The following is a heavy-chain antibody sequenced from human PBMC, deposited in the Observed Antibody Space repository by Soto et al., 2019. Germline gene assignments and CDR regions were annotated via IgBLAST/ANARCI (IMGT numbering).Heavy chain of an antibody. D-gene: IGHD6-13*01. V-gene: IGHV4-59*01. CDR1: GGSISSYY. CDR2: IYYSGST. CDR3: ARGGYSSSWYLTYFDP. Sequence: SETLSLTCTVSGGSISSYYWTWIRQPPGKGLEWIGYIYYSGSTNYNPSLKSRVTISEDTSKNQFSLKLSSVTAADTAVYYCARGGYSSSWYLTYFDPWGQGTLVTVSS. J-gene: IGHJ5*02.